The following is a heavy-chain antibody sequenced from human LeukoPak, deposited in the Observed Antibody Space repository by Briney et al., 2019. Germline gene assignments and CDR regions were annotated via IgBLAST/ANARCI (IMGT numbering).Heavy chain of an antibody. Sequence: PSETLSLTCAVYGGSFSGYYWSWIRQPPGKGLEWIGEINHSGSTNYNPSLKSRVTISVDTSKNQFSLKLSSVTAADTAVYYCAREGPTYYYDSSGYYPSAFDIWGQGTMVTVSS. CDR3: AREGPTYYYDSSGYYPSAFDI. V-gene: IGHV4-34*01. CDR1: GGSFSGYY. D-gene: IGHD3-22*01. CDR2: INHSGST. J-gene: IGHJ3*02.